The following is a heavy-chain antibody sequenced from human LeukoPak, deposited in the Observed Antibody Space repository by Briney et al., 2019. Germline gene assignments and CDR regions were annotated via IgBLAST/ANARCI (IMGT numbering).Heavy chain of an antibody. D-gene: IGHD5-12*01. Sequence: GASVKVSCKASGYTFTGYYMHWVRQAPGQGLEWMGWINPNSGGTNYAQKFQGRVTMTRDTSISTAYMELSRLRSDDTAVYYCARAGGYDWRPFDHWGQGTLVTVSS. J-gene: IGHJ4*02. CDR1: GYTFTGYY. V-gene: IGHV1-2*02. CDR3: ARAGGYDWRPFDH. CDR2: INPNSGGT.